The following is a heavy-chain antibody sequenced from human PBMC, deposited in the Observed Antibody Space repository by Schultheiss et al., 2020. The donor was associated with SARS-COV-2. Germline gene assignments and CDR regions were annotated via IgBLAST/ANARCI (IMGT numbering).Heavy chain of an antibody. CDR2: IYYTGGT. CDR1: GGSLSSDF. Sequence: SQTLSLTCPVSGGSLSSDFWSWIRQPPGKGLEWIGDIYYTGGTNYNPSLKSRVTISLDTSKNQFSLKLTSVTAADTAVYYCARKIYGSGSYYDYWGQGTLVTVSS. D-gene: IGHD3-10*01. V-gene: IGHV4-59*08. CDR3: ARKIYGSGSYYDY. J-gene: IGHJ4*02.